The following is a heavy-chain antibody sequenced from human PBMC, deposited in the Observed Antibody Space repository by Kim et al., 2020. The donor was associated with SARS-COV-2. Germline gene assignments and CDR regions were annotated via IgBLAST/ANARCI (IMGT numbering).Heavy chain of an antibody. Sequence: GGSLRLSCTASGFTFGDYAMSWVRQAPGKGLEWVGFIRSKAYGGTTEYAASVKGRFTISRDDSKSIAYLQMNSLKTEDTAVYYCTRDMIIGGIAVAENWFDPWGQGTLVTVSS. CDR2: IRSKAYGGTT. D-gene: IGHD6-19*01. J-gene: IGHJ5*02. CDR1: GFTFGDYA. CDR3: TRDMIIGGIAVAENWFDP. V-gene: IGHV3-49*04.